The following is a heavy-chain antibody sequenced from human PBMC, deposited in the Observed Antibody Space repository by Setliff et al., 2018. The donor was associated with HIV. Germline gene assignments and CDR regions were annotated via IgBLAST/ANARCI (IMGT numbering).Heavy chain of an antibody. Sequence: GESLKISCKGSGYSFSSYWIAWVRQMPGKGLEWMGIIYPGDSDTRYSPSFQGQVTISADKSISTAYLQWRSLKASNTATYYCARHVSSGLRLYYHYVDVWGKGTTVTVSS. CDR2: IYPGDSDT. D-gene: IGHD2-15*01. J-gene: IGHJ6*03. CDR3: ARHVSSGLRLYYHYVDV. V-gene: IGHV5-51*01. CDR1: GYSFSSYW.